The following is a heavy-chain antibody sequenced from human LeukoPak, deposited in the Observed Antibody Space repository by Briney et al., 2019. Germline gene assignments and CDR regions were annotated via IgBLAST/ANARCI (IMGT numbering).Heavy chain of an antibody. D-gene: IGHD2-2*01. J-gene: IGHJ6*03. Sequence: ASVKVSCKASGYTFTNYYMHWVRQAPGQGLEWMGIINPSGGSTNYAQKFQGRVTMTTDTSTSTAYMELRSLRSDDTAVYYCARDRGYCTSTSCYGGYYYYYYMDVWGKGTTVTVSS. V-gene: IGHV1-46*01. CDR2: INPSGGST. CDR3: ARDRGYCTSTSCYGGYYYYYYMDV. CDR1: GYTFTNYY.